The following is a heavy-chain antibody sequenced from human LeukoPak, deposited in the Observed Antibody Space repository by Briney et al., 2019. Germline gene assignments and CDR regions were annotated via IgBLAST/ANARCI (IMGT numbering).Heavy chain of an antibody. CDR3: ARHLPSTPRYFDL. CDR1: GDSFTSVTDY. D-gene: IGHD2-2*01. Sequence: PSETLSLTCTVSGDSFTSVTDYWAWIRQPPGKGLEWIGYIYYSGSTYYNPSLKSRVTISVDTSKNQFSLKLSSVTAADTAVYYCARHLPSTPRYFDLWGRGTLVTVSS. J-gene: IGHJ2*01. V-gene: IGHV4-39*01. CDR2: IYYSGST.